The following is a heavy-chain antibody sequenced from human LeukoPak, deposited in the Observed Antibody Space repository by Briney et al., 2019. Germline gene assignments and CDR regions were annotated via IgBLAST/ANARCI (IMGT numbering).Heavy chain of an antibody. D-gene: IGHD3-10*01. CDR2: IIPLFGAP. CDR1: GGTFSSYA. J-gene: IGHJ3*02. CDR3: ARGVLLDTFDI. V-gene: IGHV1-69*06. Sequence: SVKVSCKASGGTFSSYAVSWVRQAPGQGLEWMGGIIPLFGAPKYAQKFQGRATITADTSTSTTYVEVTSLKSEDTAMYYCARGVLLDTFDIWGQGTMVTVSS.